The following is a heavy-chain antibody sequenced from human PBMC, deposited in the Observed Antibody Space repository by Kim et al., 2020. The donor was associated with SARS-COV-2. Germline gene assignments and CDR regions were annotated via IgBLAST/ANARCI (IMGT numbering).Heavy chain of an antibody. Sequence: SETLSLTCTVSGGSISSSSYYWGWIRQPPGKGLEWIGSIYYSGSTYYNPSLKSRVTISVDTSKNQFSLKLSSVTAADTAVYYCARVPGNIWFGELPHWFDPWGQGTLVTVSS. CDR2: IYYSGST. J-gene: IGHJ5*02. D-gene: IGHD3-10*01. CDR3: ARVPGNIWFGELPHWFDP. CDR1: GGSISSSSYY. V-gene: IGHV4-39*07.